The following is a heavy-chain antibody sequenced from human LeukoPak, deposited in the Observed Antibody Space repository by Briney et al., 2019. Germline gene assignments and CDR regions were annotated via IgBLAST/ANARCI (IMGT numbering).Heavy chain of an antibody. V-gene: IGHV4-31*03. J-gene: IGHJ4*02. D-gene: IGHD3-10*01. CDR1: GGSISSGGYY. CDR2: IYYSGST. Sequence: KTSQTLSLTCTVPGGSISSGGYYWSWIRQHPGKGLEWIGYIYYSGSTYYNPSLKSRVTISVDTSKNQFSLKLSSVTAADTAVYCCARAGSMVRGVFDYWGQGTLVTVSS. CDR3: ARAGSMVRGVFDY.